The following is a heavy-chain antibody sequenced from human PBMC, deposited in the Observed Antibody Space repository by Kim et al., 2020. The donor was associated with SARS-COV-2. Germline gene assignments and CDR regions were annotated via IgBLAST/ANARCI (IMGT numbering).Heavy chain of an antibody. CDR1: GGSISSSSYY. J-gene: IGHJ5*02. CDR2: IYYSGST. V-gene: IGHV4-39*01. CDR3: ARRFLPVACSGGSCYGWFDP. D-gene: IGHD2-15*01. Sequence: SETLSLTCTVSGGSISSSSYYRGWLRQPPGKGLEWIGSIYYSGSTYYNPSLKSRVTISVDTSKNQFSPKLSSVTAADTAVYYCARRFLPVACSGGSCYGWFDPWGQGTLVTVSS.